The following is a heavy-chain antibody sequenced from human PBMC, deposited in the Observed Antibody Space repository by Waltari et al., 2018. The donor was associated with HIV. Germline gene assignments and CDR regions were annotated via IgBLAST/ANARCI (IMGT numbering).Heavy chain of an antibody. CDR1: GFIVSSNN. V-gene: IGHV3-53*02. CDR3: ARALFGGSRGGYFDY. D-gene: IGHD1-26*01. CDR2: IYSGGST. Sequence: VQLVETGGGLIQPGGSLGLSCPAHGFIVSSNNMNWVRQAPGKGLEWVSVIYSGGSTYYADSVKGRFTISRDNSKNTLYLQMNSLRAEDTAVYYCARALFGGSRGGYFDYWGQGTLVTVSS. J-gene: IGHJ4*02.